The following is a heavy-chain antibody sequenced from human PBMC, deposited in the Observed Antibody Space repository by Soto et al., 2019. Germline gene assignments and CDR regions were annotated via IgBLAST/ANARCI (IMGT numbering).Heavy chain of an antibody. V-gene: IGHV4-31*03. Sequence: QVQLQESGPGLVKPSQTLSVTCTVSGGSISSGGNYYSWIRQHPGKGLEWIGNIHYSGSSYYNPSLKSRVTISVDKPKNHFSLKLNSVTAADTAVYFCARRGVAAAGLFDYWGQGTLVTVSS. CDR2: IHYSGSS. CDR3: ARRGVAAAGLFDY. J-gene: IGHJ4*02. D-gene: IGHD6-13*01. CDR1: GGSISSGGNY.